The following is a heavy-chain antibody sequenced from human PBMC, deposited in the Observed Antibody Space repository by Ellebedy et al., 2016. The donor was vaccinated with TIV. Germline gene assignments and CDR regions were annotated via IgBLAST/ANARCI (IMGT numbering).Heavy chain of an antibody. CDR3: ARERFVVRGVDIGHY. V-gene: IGHV3-30*03. CDR1: GFKFSSHG. J-gene: IGHJ4*02. D-gene: IGHD2-21*01. Sequence: GESLKISCVASGFKFSSHGMHWVRQAPGKGLEWVAFISYDDGEKKYYADSVKGRFTISIDNSQSTLYLQMKSLRPEDTAIYICARERFVVRGVDIGHYWGQGTLVAVSS. CDR2: ISYDDGEKK.